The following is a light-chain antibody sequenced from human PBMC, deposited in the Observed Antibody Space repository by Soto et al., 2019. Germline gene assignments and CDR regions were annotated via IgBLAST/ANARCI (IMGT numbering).Light chain of an antibody. V-gene: IGKV3-20*01. CDR3: QQYGSSPY. J-gene: IGKJ4*01. CDR1: QSVSSSY. CDR2: GAS. Sequence: EMVLTQSPGTLSLSPGERATLSCRASQSVSSSYLAWYQQKPGQAPRLLIYGASIRATGIPDRFSGSGSGTDFTLTSSRLDPEDFALYYGQQYGSSPYFGGGTQVEIK.